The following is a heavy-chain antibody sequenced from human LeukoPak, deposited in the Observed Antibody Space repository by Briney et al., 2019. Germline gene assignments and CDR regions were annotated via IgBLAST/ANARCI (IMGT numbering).Heavy chain of an antibody. Sequence: SQTLSLTCIVSGGSISSGGYYWSWIRQHPGKGLEWIGYIYDSGTTYYNPSLKSRVSISVDTSKNQFSLKLSSVTAADTAVYYCARGGDRRGFDYRGQGTLVTVSS. V-gene: IGHV4-31*03. CDR3: ARGGDRRGFDY. CDR1: GGSISSGGYY. D-gene: IGHD1-14*01. CDR2: IYDSGTT. J-gene: IGHJ4*02.